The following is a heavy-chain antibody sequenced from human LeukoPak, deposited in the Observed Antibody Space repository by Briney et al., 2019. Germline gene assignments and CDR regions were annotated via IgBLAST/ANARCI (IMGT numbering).Heavy chain of an antibody. CDR2: ISGSGGST. V-gene: IGHV3-23*01. CDR1: GFTFSSYA. Sequence: GGSLRLSCAASGFTFSSYAMSWVRQAPGKGLEWVSAISGSGGSTYYADSVKGRFTISRDNSKNALFLHMNTLRADDTARYYCAKGHTTSAYSADDYWGQGTLVTVSS. J-gene: IGHJ4*02. CDR3: AKGHTTSAYSADDY. D-gene: IGHD2-2*02.